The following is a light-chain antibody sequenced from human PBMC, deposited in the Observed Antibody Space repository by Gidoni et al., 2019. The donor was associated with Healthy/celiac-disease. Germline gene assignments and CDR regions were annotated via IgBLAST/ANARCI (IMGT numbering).Light chain of an antibody. CDR3: QQRSNWPPT. CDR2: DAS. Sequence: EIVLTQSPATLSLSPGERATLSCRASQSVSSYLAWYQQKPGQAPRLLIYDASNRATGIPARLSGSGSGTDFTLTISSLEPEDFAVYYCQQRSNWPPTFXXXTKVEIK. V-gene: IGKV3-11*01. CDR1: QSVSSY. J-gene: IGKJ1*01.